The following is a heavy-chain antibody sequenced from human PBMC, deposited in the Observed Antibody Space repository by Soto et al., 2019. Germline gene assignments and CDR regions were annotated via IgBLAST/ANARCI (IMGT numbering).Heavy chain of an antibody. D-gene: IGHD2-8*01. J-gene: IGHJ4*02. CDR2: ISAYNGNT. V-gene: IGHV1-18*01. Sequence: ASVKVSCKASGYTFTSYGISWVRQAPGQGLEWMGWISAYNGNTNYAQKLQGRVTMTTDTSTSTAYMELRSLRSDDTAVYYCARKVSDRYCTNGVCYVFDYWGQGTLVTVSS. CDR1: GYTFTSYG. CDR3: ARKVSDRYCTNGVCYVFDY.